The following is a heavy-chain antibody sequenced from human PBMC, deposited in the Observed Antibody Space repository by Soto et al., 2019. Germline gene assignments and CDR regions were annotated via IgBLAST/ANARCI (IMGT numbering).Heavy chain of an antibody. D-gene: IGHD2-21*02. Sequence: GGSLRLSCVGSGFTFNKDWITWLRQAPGKVLAWVAHINADGRQISYVDYVKGRSTISRDNAKNSLYLQMNSLSVEHTAVYYCARHGDYCFASWGPGVLVTVSS. J-gene: IGHJ4*02. CDR1: GFTFNKDW. CDR2: INADGRQI. CDR3: ARHGDYCFAS. V-gene: IGHV3-7*03.